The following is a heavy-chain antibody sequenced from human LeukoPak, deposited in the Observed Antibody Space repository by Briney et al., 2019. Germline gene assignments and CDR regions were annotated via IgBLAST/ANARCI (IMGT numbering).Heavy chain of an antibody. CDR3: ARGGKQQLDL. CDR1: GGSFGPYY. CDR2: INHSGRT. D-gene: IGHD6-13*01. Sequence: PSETLSLTCAVYGGSFGPYYWTWIRQPPGKGLEWIGEINHSGRTDYSPSLNSRVTISVDTSKNQISLKLSSATAADTAVYYCARGGKQQLDLWGQGTLVTVSS. V-gene: IGHV4-34*01. J-gene: IGHJ5*02.